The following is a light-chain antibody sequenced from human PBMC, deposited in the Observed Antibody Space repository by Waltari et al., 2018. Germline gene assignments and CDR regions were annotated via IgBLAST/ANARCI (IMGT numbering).Light chain of an antibody. CDR2: GAS. V-gene: IGKV3-15*01. CDR3: QQHNNWPRT. J-gene: IGKJ1*01. Sequence: EVVMTQSPATLSMSPGERATLSCRASQSIGSNLAWYQQKPGQAPRLLIHGASTRATGIPARFSGSGFGTEFTLTISSLQSEDLAVYYCQQHNNWPRTFGQGTKVEI. CDR1: QSIGSN.